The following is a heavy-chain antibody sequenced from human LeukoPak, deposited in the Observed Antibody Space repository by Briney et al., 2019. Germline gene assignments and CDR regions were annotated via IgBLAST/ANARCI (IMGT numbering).Heavy chain of an antibody. CDR3: GRGSSWFIGFDY. J-gene: IGHJ4*02. D-gene: IGHD6-13*01. Sequence: GWTLRLSCAASGFTFSSYGMSWVRQAPGKGLEWVSAISGSGGSTYYADSVQGGFTISRDNSKNTLYLQMNSLRAEDTAVYYCGRGSSWFIGFDYWGQGTLVTVSS. CDR2: ISGSGGST. V-gene: IGHV3-23*01. CDR1: GFTFSSYG.